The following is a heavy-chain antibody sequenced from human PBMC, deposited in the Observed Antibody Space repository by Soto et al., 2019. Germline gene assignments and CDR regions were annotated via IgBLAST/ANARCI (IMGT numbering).Heavy chain of an antibody. V-gene: IGHV3-48*03. D-gene: IGHD2-15*01. CDR1: GFTVSGFE. J-gene: IGHJ3*02. CDR2: ISSSGNNV. CDR3: ACHTEMAATSDVFDI. Sequence: PVGSLRLSCVASGFTVSGFEMYWVRQSPGRGLEWVSYISSSGNNVYYTDSVKGRFTISRDNARNSLYLQMNSLRAEDTAVYYCACHTEMAATSDVFDIWGQGTMVTVSS.